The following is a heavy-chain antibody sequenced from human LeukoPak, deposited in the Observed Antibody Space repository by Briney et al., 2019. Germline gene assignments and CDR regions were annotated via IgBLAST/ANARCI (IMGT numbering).Heavy chain of an antibody. CDR1: GGSISSYY. CDR3: ARDLAAVAGYYYYTMDV. Sequence: SETLSLTCTVSGGSISSYYWSWIRQPAGKGLEWIGRIYTSGSTNYNPSLKSRVTMSVDTSKNQFSLKLSSVTAADTAVYYCARDLAAVAGYYYYTMDVWGQGTTVTVSS. J-gene: IGHJ6*02. V-gene: IGHV4-4*07. CDR2: IYTSGST. D-gene: IGHD6-19*01.